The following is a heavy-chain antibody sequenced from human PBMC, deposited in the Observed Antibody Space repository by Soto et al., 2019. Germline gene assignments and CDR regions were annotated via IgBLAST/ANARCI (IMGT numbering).Heavy chain of an antibody. CDR2: IYYSGST. V-gene: IGHV4-59*01. D-gene: IGHD3-22*01. CDR3: ARDYYDSSGYIHYYYGMDV. J-gene: IGHJ6*02. CDR1: GGSISSYY. Sequence: TVSGGSISSYYWSWIRQPPGKGLEWIGYIYYSGSTNYNPSLKSRVTISVDTSKNQFSLKLSSVTAADTAVYYCARDYYDSSGYIHYYYGMDVWGQGTTVTVSS.